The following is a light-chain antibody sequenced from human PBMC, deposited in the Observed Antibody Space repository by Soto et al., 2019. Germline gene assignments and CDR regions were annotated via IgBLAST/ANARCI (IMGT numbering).Light chain of an antibody. CDR1: SSGIGTFNL. CDR2: EVN. J-gene: IGLJ2*01. CDR3: YSFAGFNTQ. Sequence: SVLTQPASVSGSPGQSIAISCTGNSSGIGTFNLVSWYQQHPGKAPKLIIYEVNKQPSGISSRFSGSKSGNTASLTISGLQAEDEADYYCYSFAGFNTQFGGGTKVTVL. V-gene: IGLV2-23*02.